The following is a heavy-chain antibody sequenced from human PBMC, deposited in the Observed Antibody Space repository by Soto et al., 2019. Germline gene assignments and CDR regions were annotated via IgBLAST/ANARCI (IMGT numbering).Heavy chain of an antibody. J-gene: IGHJ5*02. Sequence: XVPTLVNPTQRLTLTCTFSGFSPSTSGLGVGWFRQPPGKALEWLALIYWNNDKRYSPSLKSRLTITKDTSKNQVVLTMTNMDPVDTATYYCAHFYGSGTYEIDNNWFDPWGQGTLVTVSS. CDR3: AHFYGSGTYEIDNNWFDP. CDR1: GFSPSTSGLG. CDR2: IYWNNDK. D-gene: IGHD3-10*01. V-gene: IGHV2-5*01.